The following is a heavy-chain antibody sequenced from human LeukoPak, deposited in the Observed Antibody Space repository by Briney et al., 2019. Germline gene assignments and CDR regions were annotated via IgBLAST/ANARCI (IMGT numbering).Heavy chain of an antibody. CDR3: ATRGYDFWSRYYLEYYFDY. CDR1: GGSFSGYY. CDR2: INHSGST. D-gene: IGHD3-3*01. V-gene: IGHV4-34*01. J-gene: IGHJ4*02. Sequence: SETLSLTCAVYGGSFSGYYWSWIRQPPGKGLEWIGEINHSGSTNYNPSLKSRVTISVDTSKNQFSLKLSSVTAADTAVYYCATRGYDFWSRYYLEYYFDYWGQGTLVTVSS.